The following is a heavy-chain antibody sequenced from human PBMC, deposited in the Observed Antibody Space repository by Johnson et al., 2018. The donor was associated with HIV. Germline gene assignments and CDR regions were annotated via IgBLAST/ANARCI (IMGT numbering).Heavy chain of an antibody. CDR1: GFTFSSYG. J-gene: IGHJ3*02. CDR3: AKGVVPAAADAFDI. V-gene: IGHV3-30*18. D-gene: IGHD2-2*01. CDR2: ISYDGSNK. Sequence: QVQLVESGGGVVQPGRSLRLSCAASGFTFSSYGMHWVRQAPGKGLEWVAVISYDGSNKYYADSVKGRFTISRDNSKNTLYLQMNSLRAEDTAVDYCAKGVVPAAADAFDIWGQGTMVTVSS.